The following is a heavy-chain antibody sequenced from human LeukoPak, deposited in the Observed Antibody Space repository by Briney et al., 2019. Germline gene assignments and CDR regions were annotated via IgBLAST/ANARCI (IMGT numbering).Heavy chain of an antibody. CDR3: ARAPADGGWLRFE. CDR2: INSDGSST. Sequence: GGSLRLSCEASGFTLSSYWMHWVRQAPGKGLVWVSHINSDGSSTCYAASVKGRFTIFRDNAKNTLYLQMNILSAEDAAVYYCARAPADGGWLRFEWGQGNLVTVSS. J-gene: IGHJ4*02. CDR1: GFTLSSYW. D-gene: IGHD5-12*01. V-gene: IGHV3-74*01.